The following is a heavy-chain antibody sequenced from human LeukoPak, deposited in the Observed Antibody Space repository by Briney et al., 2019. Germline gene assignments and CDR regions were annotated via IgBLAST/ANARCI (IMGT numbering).Heavy chain of an antibody. D-gene: IGHD1-1*01. CDR3: ANPNWNDVDY. CDR2: IRYDGSNK. J-gene: IGHJ4*02. CDR1: GFTFSSYG. V-gene: IGHV3-30*02. Sequence: GGSLRLSCAASGFTFSSYGVHWVRQAPGKGLEWVAFIRYDGSNKYYADSVKGRFTISRDNSKNTLYLQMNSLRAEDTAVYYCANPNWNDVDYWGQGTLVTVSS.